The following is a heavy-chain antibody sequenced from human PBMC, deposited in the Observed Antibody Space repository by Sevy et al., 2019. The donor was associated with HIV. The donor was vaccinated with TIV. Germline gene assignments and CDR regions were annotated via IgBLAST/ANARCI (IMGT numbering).Heavy chain of an antibody. V-gene: IGHV4-59*13. Sequence: SETLSLTCTLSGASMSGYYWSWIRQPPGKGLEWIGNIYDTGDTNFNPSLKSRVTISQDTSKNQYALSLSSVNTADTAVNYCARRRSNFRYWSQGTLVTVSS. J-gene: IGHJ4*02. D-gene: IGHD1-1*01. CDR3: ARRRSNFRY. CDR2: IYDTGDT. CDR1: GASMSGYY.